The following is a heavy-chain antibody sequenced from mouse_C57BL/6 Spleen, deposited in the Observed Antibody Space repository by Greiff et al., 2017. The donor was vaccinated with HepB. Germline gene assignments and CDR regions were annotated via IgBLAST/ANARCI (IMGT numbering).Heavy chain of an antibody. Sequence: QVQLQQPGAELVKPGASVKLSCKASGYTFTSYWMQWVKQRPGQGLEWIGEIDPSDSYTNYNQKFKGKATLTVDTSSSTAYMQLSSLTSEDSAVYYCARGGASSGSPLYAMDYWGQGTSVTVSS. J-gene: IGHJ4*01. CDR1: GYTFTSYW. CDR3: ARGGASSGSPLYAMDY. CDR2: IDPSDSYT. V-gene: IGHV1-50*01. D-gene: IGHD3-2*02.